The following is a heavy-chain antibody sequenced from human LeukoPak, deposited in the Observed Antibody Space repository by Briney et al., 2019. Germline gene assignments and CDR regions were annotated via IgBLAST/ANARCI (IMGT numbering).Heavy chain of an antibody. J-gene: IGHJ4*02. CDR2: ISYDGSNK. Sequence: PGRSLRLSCAASGFTFSSYGMHWVRQAPGKGLEWVAVISYDGSNKYYADSVKGRFTISRDNSKNTLYLQMNSLRAEDTAVYYCAKDQGGQQLVRDYLDYWGQGTLVTVSS. CDR1: GFTFSSYG. V-gene: IGHV3-30*18. CDR3: AKDQGGQQLVRDYLDY. D-gene: IGHD6-13*01.